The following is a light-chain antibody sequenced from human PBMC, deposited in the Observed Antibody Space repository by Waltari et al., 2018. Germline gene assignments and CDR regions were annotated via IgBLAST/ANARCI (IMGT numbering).Light chain of an antibody. V-gene: IGLV3-25*03. J-gene: IGLJ3*02. CDR1: ALPRQY. CDR2: RDT. Sequence: SYELTQPPSVSVSPGQTARITCSGHALPRQYVYWYQRRPGQAPVLRIYRDTKRPSGIPGRFSGSTSGTTVTLTISGVQPEDEADYYCQSAEAGGTSRVFGGGTKLIVL. CDR3: QSAEAGGTSRV.